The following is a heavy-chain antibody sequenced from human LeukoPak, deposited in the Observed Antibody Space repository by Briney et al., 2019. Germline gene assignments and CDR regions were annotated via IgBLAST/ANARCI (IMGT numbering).Heavy chain of an antibody. CDR1: GFTFIIYE. CDR3: ARTDYSGSYYAPYY. D-gene: IGHD1-26*01. CDR2: ISSSGSTI. Sequence: PGGSLRLSCAASGFTFIIYEMNWVRQAPGKGLEWVSYISSSGSTIYYAASVKGRFTISRDNAKNSLYLQMNSLRAEDTAVYYCARTDYSGSYYAPYYWGQGTLVTVS. J-gene: IGHJ4*02. V-gene: IGHV3-48*03.